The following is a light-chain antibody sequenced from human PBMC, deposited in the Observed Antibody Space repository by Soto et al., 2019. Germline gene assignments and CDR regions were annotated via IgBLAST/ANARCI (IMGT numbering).Light chain of an antibody. CDR1: QSANTY. Sequence: IVFTPVPGPLVLPPGEGPTLSCRASQSANTYLAWYQHKPGQVPRLLIYDASNRASGIPTRFSGSGSGTDFTLTISSPEPEDFAVYYCQQCAIWPLTFGGGTKVDIK. J-gene: IGKJ4*01. CDR2: DAS. CDR3: QQCAIWPLT. V-gene: IGKV3-11*01.